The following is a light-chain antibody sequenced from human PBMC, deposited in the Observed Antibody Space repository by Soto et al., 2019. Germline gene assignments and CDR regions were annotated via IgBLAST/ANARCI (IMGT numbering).Light chain of an antibody. V-gene: IGKV3-15*01. CDR1: HSVNTN. CDR2: AAS. CDR3: QQYNNWPPVT. J-gene: IGKJ5*01. Sequence: IVMTQSPATRSVSPGERATLSCRASHSVNTNLAWYQQKPGRAPRLLIYAASIRASGFPARFSGSGSGTEFTLTISSLQSEDPAVYYCQQYNNWPPVTFGQGTRLEIK.